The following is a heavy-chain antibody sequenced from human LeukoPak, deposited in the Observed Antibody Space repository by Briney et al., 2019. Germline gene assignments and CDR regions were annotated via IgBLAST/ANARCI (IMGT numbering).Heavy chain of an antibody. CDR3: AKLSGYSSSWYYNELDY. Sequence: GGSLRLSCAASGFTFSSYAMSWVRQAPGKGLEWVSAISGSGGSTYYADSVKGRFTISRDNSKNTLYLQMNSLRAEDTAVYYCAKLSGYSSSWYYNELDYWGQGTLVTVSS. D-gene: IGHD6-13*01. CDR1: GFTFSSYA. V-gene: IGHV3-23*01. CDR2: ISGSGGST. J-gene: IGHJ4*02.